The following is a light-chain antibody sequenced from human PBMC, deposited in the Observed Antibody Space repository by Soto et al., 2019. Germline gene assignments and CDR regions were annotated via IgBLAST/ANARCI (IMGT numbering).Light chain of an antibody. CDR1: QSIRRS. J-gene: IGKJ1*01. CDR3: QQTYSSPRT. CDR2: AAS. V-gene: IGKV1-39*01. Sequence: DIQMTQSPSSLSASVADRFTITFRASQSIRRSLNWYQQKPGKAPTLLIYAASSLQSGVPSRFSGSGSGTDFTLTISSLQPEDFAIYYCQQTYSSPRTFGQGTKVDIK.